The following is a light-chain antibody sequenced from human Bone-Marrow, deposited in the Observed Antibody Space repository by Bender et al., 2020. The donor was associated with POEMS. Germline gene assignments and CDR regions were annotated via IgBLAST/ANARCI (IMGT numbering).Light chain of an antibody. J-gene: IGLJ3*02. V-gene: IGLV1-44*01. CDR1: SSNIGAHA. CDR3: AVWNDSLSGWV. Sequence: QSVLTQPPSASGTPGQRVTISCSGGSSNIGAHAVNWYQHLPGTAPNLLIYSSHRRPSEVPDRFSGSGSGTSASLAISGHQSEDETDYYCAVWNDSLSGWVFGVGAELTVL. CDR2: SSH.